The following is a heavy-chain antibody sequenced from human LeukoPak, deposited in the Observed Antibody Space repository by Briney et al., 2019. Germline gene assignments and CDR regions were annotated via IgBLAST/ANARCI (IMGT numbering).Heavy chain of an antibody. V-gene: IGHV4-31*03. CDR1: GGSISSGGHY. CDR2: IYYSGST. Sequence: SETLSLTCTVSGGSISSGGHYWSWIRQHPGKGLEWIGYIYYSGSTYYNPSLKSRVTISVDTSKNQFSLKLSSVTAADTAVYYCARDRGPYSGYDSYYFDYWGQGTLVTVSS. CDR3: ARDRGPYSGYDSYYFDY. D-gene: IGHD5-12*01. J-gene: IGHJ4*02.